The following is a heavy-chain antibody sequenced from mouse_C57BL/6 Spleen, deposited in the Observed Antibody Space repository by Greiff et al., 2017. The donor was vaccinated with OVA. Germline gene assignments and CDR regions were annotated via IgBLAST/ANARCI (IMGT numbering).Heavy chain of an antibody. CDR2: INPGSGGT. Sequence: VQLQQSGAELVRPGTSVKVSCKASGYAFTNYLIEWVKQRPGQGLEWIGVINPGSGGTNYNEKFKGKATLTADKSSSTAYMQLSSLTSEDSAVYFCARSHYYGSRNYFDYWGQGTTLTVSS. V-gene: IGHV1-54*01. CDR1: GYAFTNYL. J-gene: IGHJ2*01. D-gene: IGHD1-1*01. CDR3: ARSHYYGSRNYFDY.